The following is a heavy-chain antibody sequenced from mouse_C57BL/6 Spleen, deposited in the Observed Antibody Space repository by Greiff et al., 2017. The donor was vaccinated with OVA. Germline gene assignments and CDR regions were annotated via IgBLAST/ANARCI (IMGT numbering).Heavy chain of an antibody. J-gene: IGHJ3*01. V-gene: IGHV1-76*01. D-gene: IGHD2-4*01. Sequence: VKLVESGAELVRPGASVKLSCKASGYTFTDYYINWVKQRPGQGLEWIARIYPGSGNTYYNEKFKGKATLTAEKSSSTAYMQLSSLTSEDSAVYFYARGKVVYYDYDEWFAYWGQGTLVTVSA. CDR1: GYTFTDYY. CDR2: IYPGSGNT. CDR3: ARGKVVYYDYDEWFAY.